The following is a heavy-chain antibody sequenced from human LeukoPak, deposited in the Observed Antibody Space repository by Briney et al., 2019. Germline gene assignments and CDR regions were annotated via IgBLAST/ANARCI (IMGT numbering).Heavy chain of an antibody. CDR2: ISRSGSTI. Sequence: GGPLRLPCAPWVYPFRTFEVNWARQAPGKGLEWVSYISRSGSTIYCATSVKGRFTISRDNAKNSLYLQMNSLRAEDTAVYYCARLTKYNDYVWGSYRYTGFDYWGQGTLVTVSS. CDR1: VYPFRTFE. CDR3: ARLTKYNDYVWGSYRYTGFDY. D-gene: IGHD3-16*02. J-gene: IGHJ4*02. V-gene: IGHV3-48*03.